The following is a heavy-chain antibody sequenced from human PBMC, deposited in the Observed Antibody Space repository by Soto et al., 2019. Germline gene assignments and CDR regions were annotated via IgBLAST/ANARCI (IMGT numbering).Heavy chain of an antibody. CDR2: INPNSGGT. V-gene: IGHV1-2*04. CDR1: GYTFTGYY. D-gene: IGHD3-16*01. J-gene: IGHJ3*02. Sequence: ASVKVSCKASGYTFTGYYMHWVRQAPGQGLEWMGWINPNSGGTNYAQKFQGWVTMTRDTSISTAYMELSRLRSDDTAVYYCARAGGGDYIWGSPHDAFDIWGQGTMVTVSS. CDR3: ARAGGGDYIWGSPHDAFDI.